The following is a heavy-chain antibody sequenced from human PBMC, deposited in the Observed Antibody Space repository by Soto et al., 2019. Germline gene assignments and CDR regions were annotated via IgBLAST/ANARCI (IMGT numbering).Heavy chain of an antibody. CDR1: GGSFSGYY. Sequence: SETLSLTCAVYGGSFSGYYWSWIRQPPGKGLEWIGEINHSGSTNYNPSLKSRVTISVDTSKNQFSLKLSSVTAADTAVYYCARGLHSLLWFGELSHYFDYWGQGTLVTVSS. CDR3: ARGLHSLLWFGELSHYFDY. V-gene: IGHV4-34*01. CDR2: INHSGST. D-gene: IGHD3-10*01. J-gene: IGHJ4*02.